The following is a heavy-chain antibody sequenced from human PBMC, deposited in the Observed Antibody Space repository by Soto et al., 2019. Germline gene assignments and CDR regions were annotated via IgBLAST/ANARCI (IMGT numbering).Heavy chain of an antibody. J-gene: IGHJ4*02. CDR2: FNTDGSTT. V-gene: IGHV3-74*01. CDR3: LGTGSNSY. CDR1: GFTFSHHW. D-gene: IGHD1-26*01. Sequence: EVQLVESGGGYVQPGGSLRLSCAASGFTFSHHWMHWFRQAPGKGLVWVSRFNTDGSTTTYADSVKGRFTISRDNAKNTFHLQMNSLRAEDTAIYYCLGTGSNSYWGQGTLVTVSS.